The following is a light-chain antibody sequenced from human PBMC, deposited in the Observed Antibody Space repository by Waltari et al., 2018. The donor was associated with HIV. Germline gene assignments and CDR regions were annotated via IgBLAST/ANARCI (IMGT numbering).Light chain of an antibody. Sequence: QSVLTQPPSASGTPGQRVTISCSGGSSNLGSTYVFWYQLLPGTAPKLLVYRNDQRPSGVPDRLSGSKSGTSASLAISGLRSEDEADYYCAAWDDSLSGYVFGTGTKVTVL. V-gene: IGLV1-47*01. CDR2: RND. J-gene: IGLJ1*01. CDR3: AAWDDSLSGYV. CDR1: SSNLGSTY.